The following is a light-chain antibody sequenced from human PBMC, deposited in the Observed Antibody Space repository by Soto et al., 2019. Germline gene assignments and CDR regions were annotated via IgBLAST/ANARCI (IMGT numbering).Light chain of an antibody. Sequence: EIVLTQSPGTLSLSPGERATLSCRASQSVSVNSLAWYQQKGGQAPRLLIYAASTRATGVPDRFSGTGSGTDFALTISRLEPEDFAVYHCQQYSSSPLTFGGGTKVEIK. J-gene: IGKJ4*01. CDR3: QQYSSSPLT. CDR1: QSVSVNS. CDR2: AAS. V-gene: IGKV3-20*01.